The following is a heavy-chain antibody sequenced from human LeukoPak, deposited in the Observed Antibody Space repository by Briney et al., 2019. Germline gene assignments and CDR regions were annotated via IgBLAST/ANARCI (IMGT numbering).Heavy chain of an antibody. CDR3: AKKEDDILTGPYAFDI. V-gene: IGHV3-23*01. Sequence: PGGSLRLSCAASGFTFSSYAMSWVRQAPGKGLEWVSAISGSGGSTYYADSVKGRFTISRDNSKNTLHLQMNSLRAEDTAVYYCAKKEDDILTGPYAFDIWGQGTMVTVSS. D-gene: IGHD3-9*01. CDR2: ISGSGGST. CDR1: GFTFSSYA. J-gene: IGHJ3*02.